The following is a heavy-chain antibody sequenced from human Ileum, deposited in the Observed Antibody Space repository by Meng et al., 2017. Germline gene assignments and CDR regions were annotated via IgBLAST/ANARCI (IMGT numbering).Heavy chain of an antibody. Sequence: GRLQESGPGRVRPSGTLSLTCAVSSGSISSNTYWSWVRQPPGKGLEWIGQISHSGSAYYNPSLKSRVTMSVDKSKSQFSLMLTSVTAADTAIYYCARHGGYSQDFWGQGTLVTVSS. V-gene: IGHV4-4*02. CDR3: ARHGGYSQDF. CDR1: SGSISSNTY. CDR2: ISHSGSA. D-gene: IGHD4-23*01. J-gene: IGHJ4*02.